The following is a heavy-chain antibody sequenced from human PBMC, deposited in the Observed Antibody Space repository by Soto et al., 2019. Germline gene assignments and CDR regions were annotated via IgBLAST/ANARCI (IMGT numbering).Heavy chain of an antibody. CDR1: GFSISRNY. V-gene: IGHV3-53*02. J-gene: IGHJ6*02. D-gene: IGHD2-21*01. CDR3: ARKPPSAIQGWAFGMDV. Sequence: ELQLVETGGGWIQTGWSLRLSCADAGFSISRNYIAWVRQPPGKGLEWVSTTFSGGNTEYAASVKGRCSISRDNYKNTLYLQMDNLRVEDTAVYYCARKPPSAIQGWAFGMDVWGQGTTVSVSS. CDR2: TFSGGNT.